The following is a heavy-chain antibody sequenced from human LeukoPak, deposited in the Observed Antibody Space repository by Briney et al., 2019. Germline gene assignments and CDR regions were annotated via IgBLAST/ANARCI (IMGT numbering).Heavy chain of an antibody. CDR1: GYTFTSYG. D-gene: IGHD3-22*01. J-gene: IGHJ4*02. Sequence: ASVKVSCKASGYTFTSYGISWVRQAPGQGLEWMGWISAYNGNTNYAQKLQGRVTMTTDTSTRTAYMELRSLRSDDTAVYYCARAPVPITMIVEGLDYWGQGTLVTVSS. V-gene: IGHV1-18*01. CDR2: ISAYNGNT. CDR3: ARAPVPITMIVEGLDY.